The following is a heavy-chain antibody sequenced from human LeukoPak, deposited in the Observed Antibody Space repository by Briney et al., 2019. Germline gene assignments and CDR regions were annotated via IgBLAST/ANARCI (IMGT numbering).Heavy chain of an antibody. V-gene: IGHV4-34*01. CDR3: ARGHSSSWYGYIYY. D-gene: IGHD6-13*01. CDR1: GGSFSDYY. Sequence: SETLSLTCAVYGGSFSDYYWSWIRQPPGKGLEWIGEINHSGSTNYNPSLKSRVTISVDTSKNQFSLKLSSVTAADTAVYYCARGHSSSWYGYIYYWGQGTLVTVSS. J-gene: IGHJ4*02. CDR2: INHSGST.